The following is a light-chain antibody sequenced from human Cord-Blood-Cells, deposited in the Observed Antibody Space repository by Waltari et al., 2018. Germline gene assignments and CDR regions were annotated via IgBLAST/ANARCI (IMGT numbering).Light chain of an antibody. CDR2: EVS. V-gene: IGLV2-11*01. J-gene: IGLJ3*02. CDR1: SSDVGGHTY. CDR3: CSYAGSYTWV. Sequence: QSALTHPRSVSGSPGQSATIPFPGTSSDVGGHTYVSWYQQHPGKAPKPMIYEVSKRPSGVPDRFSGSKSGNTASLTISGLQAEDEADYYCCSYAGSYTWVFGGGTKLTVL.